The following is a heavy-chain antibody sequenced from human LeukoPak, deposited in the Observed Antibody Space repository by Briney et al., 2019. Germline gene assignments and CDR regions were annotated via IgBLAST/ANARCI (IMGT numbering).Heavy chain of an antibody. CDR2: IKQDGSET. V-gene: IGHV3-7*01. CDR1: GFTFNTYW. CDR3: ARERWSFDC. J-gene: IGHJ4*02. D-gene: IGHD6-13*01. Sequence: PGGSLRLSCAASGFTFNTYWMSWVRQTPGKGLEWVANIKQDGSETYYVDSVKGRFTISRDNAKNSLYLQMNSLRAEDTAVYYCARERWSFDCWGQGTLVTVSS.